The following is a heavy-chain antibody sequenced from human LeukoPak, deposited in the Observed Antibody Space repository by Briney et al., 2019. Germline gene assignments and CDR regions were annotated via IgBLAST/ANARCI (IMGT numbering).Heavy chain of an antibody. CDR1: GFTFSSYG. CDR2: ISYDGSNK. D-gene: IGHD3-10*01. CDR3: AKVGMVRGVDY. V-gene: IGHV3-30*18. J-gene: IGHJ4*02. Sequence: GRSLRLSCAASGFTFSSYGMHWVRQAPGKGLEWVAVISYDGSNKYYADSVKGRFTISRDNSKNTLYLQMNSLRAEDTAVYYCAKVGMVRGVDYWGQGTLVTVSS.